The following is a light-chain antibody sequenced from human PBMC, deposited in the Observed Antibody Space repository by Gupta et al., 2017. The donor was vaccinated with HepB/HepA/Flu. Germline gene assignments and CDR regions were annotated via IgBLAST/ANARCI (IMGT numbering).Light chain of an antibody. CDR1: QSISSF. Sequence: DIQMTQSPSSLSASVGDRVTITCRASQSISSFLNWYQQKPGKAPKFLIYAASTLQSGVPSRFSGSGSGTDFTLTISSLQPEDFATYYCQQSYSNPWTFGQGTKVELK. CDR3: QQSYSNPWT. J-gene: IGKJ1*01. V-gene: IGKV1-39*01. CDR2: AAS.